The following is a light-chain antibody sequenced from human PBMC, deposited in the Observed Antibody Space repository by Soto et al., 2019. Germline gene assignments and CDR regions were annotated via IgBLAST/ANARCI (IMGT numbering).Light chain of an antibody. V-gene: IGKV1-5*01. Sequence: DIQMTQSPSTLSASVGQRVMITCRASRSISGWLAWYQLKPGKAPKRLIYDASSLESGGPTRLRRSGSGPEFTPTIRSLRPDDFATYYCQQYNSYWWTFGQGTKVDIK. CDR1: RSISGW. CDR3: QQYNSYWWT. CDR2: DAS. J-gene: IGKJ1*01.